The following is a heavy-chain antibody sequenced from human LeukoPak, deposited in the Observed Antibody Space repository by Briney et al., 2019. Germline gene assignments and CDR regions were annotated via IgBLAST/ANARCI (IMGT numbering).Heavy chain of an antibody. CDR2: IKQDGSEK. Sequence: PGGSLRLSCAASGFTFSSYWMSWVRQAPGKGLEWVANIKQDGSEKYYVDSVKGRFTISRDNAKNSLYLQMNSLRAEDTAVYYCASSGWDYDSSGHTLPYWGQGPLVTVSS. J-gene: IGHJ4*02. CDR3: ASSGWDYDSSGHTLPY. CDR1: GFTFSSYW. V-gene: IGHV3-7*01. D-gene: IGHD3-22*01.